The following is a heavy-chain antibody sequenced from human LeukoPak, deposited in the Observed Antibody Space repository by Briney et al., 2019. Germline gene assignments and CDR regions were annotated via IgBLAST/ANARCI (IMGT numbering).Heavy chain of an antibody. CDR3: ARHISSGWYYVDY. J-gene: IGHJ4*02. Sequence: IIYPGDSDTRYSPSFQGLVTISADKSVSTAYLQWGSLKASDTAMYYCARHISSGWYYVDYWGQGTLVTVSS. CDR2: IYPGDSDT. V-gene: IGHV5-51*01. D-gene: IGHD6-19*01.